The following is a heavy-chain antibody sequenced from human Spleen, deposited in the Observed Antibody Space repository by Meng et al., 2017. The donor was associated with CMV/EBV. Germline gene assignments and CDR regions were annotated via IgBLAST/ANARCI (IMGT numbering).Heavy chain of an antibody. CDR2: IDQDGSEK. D-gene: IGHD2-2*01. CDR1: GFTFSGYW. V-gene: IGHV3-7*01. CDR3: ARPGAYAYGMDV. J-gene: IGHJ6*02. Sequence: GESLKISCAASGFTFSGYWMSWVRQTPGKGLEWVANIDQDGSEKYYVDAVEGRFTISRDNAKNSLYLQMNSLRVEDTAVYYCARPGAYAYGMDVWGQGTTVTVSS.